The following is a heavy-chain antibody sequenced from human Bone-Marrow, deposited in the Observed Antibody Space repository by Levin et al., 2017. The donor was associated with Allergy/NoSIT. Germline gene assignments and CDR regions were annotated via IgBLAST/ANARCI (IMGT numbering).Heavy chain of an antibody. CDR1: GFTFSGYG. CDR3: ARNDYDSRTHYLDY. CDR2: IWYDGTNE. J-gene: IGHJ4*02. D-gene: IGHD3-22*01. Sequence: QTGGSLRLSCAASGFTFSGYGMHWVRQAPGKGLEWLAVIWYDGTNENYVDFVKGRFTISRDNSKNTLYLQMNSLRAEDTAVYYCARNDYDSRTHYLDYWGQGTLVTVSS. V-gene: IGHV3-33*01.